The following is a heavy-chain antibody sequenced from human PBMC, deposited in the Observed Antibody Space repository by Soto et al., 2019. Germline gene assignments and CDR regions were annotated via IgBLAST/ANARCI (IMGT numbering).Heavy chain of an antibody. Sequence: SETLSLTCTVSGGSINNYYWSWLRQPPGKGLEWLGYIYYSGSTNYNPSLKSRVTISVDTSKNQFSLKLSSVTAADTAVYYRARDRGYPNGFDPWGQGTLVTVSS. CDR3: ARDRGYPNGFDP. CDR2: IYYSGST. V-gene: IGHV4-59*01. D-gene: IGHD5-18*01. J-gene: IGHJ5*02. CDR1: GGSINNYY.